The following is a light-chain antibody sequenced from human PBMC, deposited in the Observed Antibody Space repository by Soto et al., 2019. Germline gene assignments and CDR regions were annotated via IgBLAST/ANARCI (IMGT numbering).Light chain of an antibody. CDR3: QQFNNWPLT. J-gene: IGKJ4*01. V-gene: IGKV3-11*01. Sequence: ELVLTQSPATQSLSPGERATLSCRASQSVSNSLAWFQQKPGQAPRLLIYDASNRATGIPARFSGSGSGTDFTLTISSLEPEDFAVYYCQQFNNWPLTFGGGTKVDIK. CDR1: QSVSNS. CDR2: DAS.